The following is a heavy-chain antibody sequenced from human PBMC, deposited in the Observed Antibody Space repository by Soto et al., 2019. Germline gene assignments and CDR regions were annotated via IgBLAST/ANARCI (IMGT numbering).Heavy chain of an antibody. Sequence: QVQLQESGPGLVKPSQTLSLTCTVSGGSISSGGYYWSWIRQLPGKGLEWIGYIDNSGSTSYNPSLKSRVTISIDTSKNQFSLKLSSVTAADTAVYYCARGLRSSGRHDAYDIWGRGTMVTVSS. CDR1: GGSISSGGYY. J-gene: IGHJ3*02. D-gene: IGHD3-22*01. CDR2: IDNSGST. V-gene: IGHV4-31*03. CDR3: ARGLRSSGRHDAYDI.